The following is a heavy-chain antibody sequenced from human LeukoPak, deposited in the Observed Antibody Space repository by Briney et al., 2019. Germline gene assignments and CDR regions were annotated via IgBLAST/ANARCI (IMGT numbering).Heavy chain of an antibody. D-gene: IGHD2-2*01. CDR2: IYYSGST. CDR1: GGSISSYY. J-gene: IGHJ4*01. V-gene: IGHV4-59*01. Sequence: SETLSLTCTVSGGSISSYYWSWIRQPPGKGLEWIGDIYYSGSTNYNPSLKSRVTISVDTSKNQFSLKLSSVTAADTAVYYYARVFCSSTSCYDYWGQEPWSPSPQ. CDR3: ARVFCSSTSCYDY.